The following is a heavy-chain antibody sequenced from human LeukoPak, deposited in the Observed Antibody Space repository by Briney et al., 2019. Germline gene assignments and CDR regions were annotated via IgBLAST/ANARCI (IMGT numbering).Heavy chain of an antibody. CDR1: GFTFSSYE. CDR2: ISSSGSTI. CDR3: ARDRAMGALDY. D-gene: IGHD3-16*01. Sequence: GGSLRLSCAASGFTFSSYEMNWVRQAPGKGLECVSYISSSGSTIYYADSVKGRFTISRDNAKNSLYLQMNSLRAEDTAVYYCARDRAMGALDYWGQGTLVTVSS. V-gene: IGHV3-48*03. J-gene: IGHJ4*02.